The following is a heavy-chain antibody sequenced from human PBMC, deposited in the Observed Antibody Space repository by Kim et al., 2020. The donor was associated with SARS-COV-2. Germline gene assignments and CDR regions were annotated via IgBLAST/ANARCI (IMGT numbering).Heavy chain of an antibody. V-gene: IGHV3-23*01. J-gene: IGHJ4*02. CDR2: ISGTGGST. Sequence: GGSLRLSCEASGFTFSSHAMSWVRQAPGKGLQWVSAISGTGGSTYYADSVKGRFTISRDNSKNTLYLQMNSLRAEDTAIYYCAASRDAYNYVLCYFDYWGQGTLVTVSS. CDR1: GFTFSSHA. D-gene: IGHD5-12*01. CDR3: AASRDAYNYVLCYFDY.